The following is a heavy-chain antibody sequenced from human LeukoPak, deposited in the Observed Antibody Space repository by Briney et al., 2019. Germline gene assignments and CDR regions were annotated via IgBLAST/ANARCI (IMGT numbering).Heavy chain of an antibody. CDR1: GFTVSSNY. V-gene: IGHV3-66*01. CDR3: ARAVDYGDFYPSPFDY. J-gene: IGHJ4*02. CDR2: IYSGGST. D-gene: IGHD4-17*01. Sequence: GSLRLSCAASGFTVSSNYMSWVRQAPGKGLEWVSVIYSGGSTYYADSVKGRFTISRDNSKNTLYLQMNSLRAEDTAVYYCARAVDYGDFYPSPFDYWGQGTLVTVSS.